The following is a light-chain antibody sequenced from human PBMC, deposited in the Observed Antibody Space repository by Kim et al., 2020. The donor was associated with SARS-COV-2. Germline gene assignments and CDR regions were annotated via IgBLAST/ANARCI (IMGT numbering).Light chain of an antibody. Sequence: DIQMTQSPLSLSASVGDTVTITCRASQNVGSHLNWFQHKPGKVPKLLIFGASNLQRGAPSRFSASGSGTDFTLTISSLQPEDLVTYYCQQTYSIPTFGPGTKVDIK. CDR1: QNVGSH. J-gene: IGKJ1*01. CDR2: GAS. CDR3: QQTYSIPT. V-gene: IGKV1-39*01.